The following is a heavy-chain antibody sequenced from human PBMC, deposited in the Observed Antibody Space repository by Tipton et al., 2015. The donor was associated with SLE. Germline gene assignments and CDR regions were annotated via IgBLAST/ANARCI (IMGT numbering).Heavy chain of an antibody. CDR3: ARHGNQDY. J-gene: IGHJ4*02. CDR1: GDSISSGAYY. D-gene: IGHD4-23*01. CDR2: IYYSGST. Sequence: TLSLTCSVSGDSISSGAYYWGWIRQPPGKGLEWIGSIYYSGSTYYNPSLKSRVTISVDTSKNQFSLKLSSVTAADTAVYYCARHGNQDYWGQGTLVTVSS. V-gene: IGHV4-39*01.